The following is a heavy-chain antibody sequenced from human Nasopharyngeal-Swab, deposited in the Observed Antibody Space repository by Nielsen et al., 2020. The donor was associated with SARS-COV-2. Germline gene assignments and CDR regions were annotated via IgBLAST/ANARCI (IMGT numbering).Heavy chain of an antibody. CDR1: GFTFSSYW. CDR3: ARDYYDSSGTVKY. Sequence: GGSLRLSCAASGFTFSSYWMSWVRQAPGRGLEWVANIKQDGSEKYYVDSVKGRFTISRDNAKNSLYLQMNSLRAEDTAVYYCARDYYDSSGTVKYWGQGTLVTVSS. CDR2: IKQDGSEK. D-gene: IGHD3-22*01. V-gene: IGHV3-7*01. J-gene: IGHJ4*02.